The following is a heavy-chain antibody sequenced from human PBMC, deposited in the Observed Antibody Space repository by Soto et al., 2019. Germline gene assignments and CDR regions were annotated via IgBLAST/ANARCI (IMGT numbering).Heavy chain of an antibody. CDR2: IWHDGSNK. Sequence: QVQVVESGGGVVQPGRSLRLSCAASGFTFSAYGMHWVRQAPGKGLEWVAVIWHDGSNKYYADSVKGRFTISRDNSKNTLCMQMNSVRAEETAVYYSARPRNMYNLNEGVFDTWGQGTTFTVSS. CDR1: GFTFSAYG. J-gene: IGHJ3*02. CDR3: ARPRNMYNLNEGVFDT. V-gene: IGHV3-33*01. D-gene: IGHD1-1*01.